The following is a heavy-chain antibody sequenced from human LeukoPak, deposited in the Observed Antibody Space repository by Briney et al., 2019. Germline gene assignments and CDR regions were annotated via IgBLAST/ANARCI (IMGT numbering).Heavy chain of an antibody. CDR2: IKEDGSQK. CDR3: ARDPADY. Sequence: GGSLRLSCAASGFTFSNYWMSWVRQAPGKGLEWVANIKEDGSQKYYVDSVKGRFTISRDNAKNSLYLQMNSLRAEDTAVYFCARDPADYWGQGTLVTVSS. V-gene: IGHV3-7*01. CDR1: GFTFSNYW. J-gene: IGHJ4*02.